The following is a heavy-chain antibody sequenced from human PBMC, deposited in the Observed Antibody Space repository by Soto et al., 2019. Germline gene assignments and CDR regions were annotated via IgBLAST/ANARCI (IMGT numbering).Heavy chain of an antibody. CDR3: ATEMGATQGPFDN. D-gene: IGHD1-26*01. J-gene: IGHJ4*02. CDR1: GFTFSNYA. CDR2: LSNTGRRT. Sequence: GGSLRLSCAASGFTFSNYAMSWVRQAPGKGLEWVSGLSNTGRRTSYADSVKGRFNISRDNSENTVYLQMNSLRVEDTAVYYCATEMGATQGPFDNWGQGTLVTVSS. V-gene: IGHV3-23*01.